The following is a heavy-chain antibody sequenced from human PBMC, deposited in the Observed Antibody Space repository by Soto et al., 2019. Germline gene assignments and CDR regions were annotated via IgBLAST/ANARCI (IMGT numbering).Heavy chain of an antibody. D-gene: IGHD6-6*01. CDR2: IYYSGST. J-gene: IGHJ4*02. CDR1: GGSISTSSYY. V-gene: IGHV4-39*01. CDR3: ARLTYSSSSYFDY. Sequence: PSEALSLTCTVSGGSISTSSYYWGWLRQPPGKGLEWIGSIYYSGSTYYNPSLKSRVTISVDTSKNQFSLKLSSVTAADTAVYYCARLTYSSSSYFDYWGQGTLVTVS.